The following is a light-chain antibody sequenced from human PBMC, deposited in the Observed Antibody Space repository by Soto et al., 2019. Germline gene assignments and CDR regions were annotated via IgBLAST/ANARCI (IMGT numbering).Light chain of an antibody. CDR2: DND. CDR1: GSNIGSNS. V-gene: IGLV1-51*01. CDR3: QVWDETGVHVI. Sequence: QSVLTQPPSVSAAPGQTVTISCSGGGSNIGSNSVSWYQQVPGTAPKLLLYDNDKRPSGIPDRFSGSKSGTSATLGITGLQTADEADYYCQVWDETGVHVIFGGGTKVTVL. J-gene: IGLJ2*01.